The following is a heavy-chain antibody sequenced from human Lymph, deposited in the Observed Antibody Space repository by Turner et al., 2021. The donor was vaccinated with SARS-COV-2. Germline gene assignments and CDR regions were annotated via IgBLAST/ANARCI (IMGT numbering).Heavy chain of an antibody. V-gene: IGHV3-33*01. Sequence: QVQLVESGGGVVQPGRSLRLSCAASGFTFSSYGMHWVRQAPGKGLEWVAFIWYDGSNTYYADSAKGRFIISRDNSKNTLYLQMNSLRAEDTAVYYCARGSAGGDVWGQGTTVTVSS. CDR3: ARGSAGGDV. D-gene: IGHD6-13*01. CDR2: IWYDGSNT. CDR1: GFTFSSYG. J-gene: IGHJ6*02.